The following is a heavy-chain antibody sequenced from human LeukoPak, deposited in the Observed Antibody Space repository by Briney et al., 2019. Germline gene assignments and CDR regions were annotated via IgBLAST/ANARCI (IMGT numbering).Heavy chain of an antibody. CDR1: GFSITNYW. Sequence: GESLKISCKGSGFSITNYWIGWVRQMPGKGLEWMGIIYPGDSDTRYSPSFQGQVTISADESITTAYLQWSSLKASDTAMYYCARLLNYDDLDYWGQGTLVTVSS. D-gene: IGHD3-22*01. V-gene: IGHV5-51*01. CDR3: ARLLNYDDLDY. CDR2: IYPGDSDT. J-gene: IGHJ4*02.